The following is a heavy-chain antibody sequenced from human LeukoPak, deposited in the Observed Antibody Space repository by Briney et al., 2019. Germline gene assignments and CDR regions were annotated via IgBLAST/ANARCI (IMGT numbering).Heavy chain of an antibody. CDR1: GFSFMFW. J-gene: IGHJ5*02. CDR3: AKDTAPFGENNWFDH. D-gene: IGHD3-16*01. CDR2: LSDDGGQK. Sequence: GGSLRLSCAASGFSFMFWMSWVGQAPGEGREWVATLSDDGGQKFYLDSVKGRFTISRDNAKNSVFLQMNSLRAEDAALYYCAKDTAPFGENNWFDHWGQGILVTVSS. V-gene: IGHV3-7*04.